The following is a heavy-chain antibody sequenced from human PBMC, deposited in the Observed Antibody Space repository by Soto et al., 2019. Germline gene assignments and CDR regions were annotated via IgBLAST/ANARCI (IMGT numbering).Heavy chain of an antibody. V-gene: IGHV3-66*01. CDR2: IYSDGST. J-gene: IGHJ4*02. Sequence: PGGSLRVSCAASGFTVNSNYMSWVRQAPGKGLEGVSVIYSDGSTYYADSVKGRFIISRDNSNNTLYFQMNSLRAEDTAVYYCATLTKYDILTGFYPCWGQGT. CDR1: GFTVNSNY. D-gene: IGHD3-9*01. CDR3: ATLTKYDILTGFYPC.